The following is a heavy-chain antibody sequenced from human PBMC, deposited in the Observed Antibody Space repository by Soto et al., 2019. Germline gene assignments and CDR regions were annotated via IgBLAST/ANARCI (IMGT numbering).Heavy chain of an antibody. CDR3: ARDSTNRAKFDY. D-gene: IGHD2-8*01. CDR1: GYTFTNYG. J-gene: IGHJ4*02. V-gene: IGHV1-18*01. CDR2: TSAYNGNT. Sequence: QVQVVQSGGEVKKPGASVKVSCKTSGYTFTNYGISWVRQAPGRGLEWLGWTSAYNGNTNYAQKLQGRVTMTTDTSTSTVYMELRSLRSDDTAVYYCARDSTNRAKFDYWGQGTLVTVSS.